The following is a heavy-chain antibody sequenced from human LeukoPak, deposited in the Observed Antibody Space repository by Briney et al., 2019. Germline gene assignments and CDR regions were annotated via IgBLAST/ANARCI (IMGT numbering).Heavy chain of an antibody. D-gene: IGHD7-27*01. CDR3: ARLGNWGGNAFDI. J-gene: IGHJ3*02. V-gene: IGHV3-7*01. CDR2: IKQDGSEK. Sequence: GGSLRLSCVASGFTFSSYWMSWVRQAPGKGLEWVANIKQDGSEKYYVDSVKGRFTISRDNAKNSLYLQVNSLRAEDTAVYYCARLGNWGGNAFDIWGQGTMVTVSS. CDR1: GFTFSSYW.